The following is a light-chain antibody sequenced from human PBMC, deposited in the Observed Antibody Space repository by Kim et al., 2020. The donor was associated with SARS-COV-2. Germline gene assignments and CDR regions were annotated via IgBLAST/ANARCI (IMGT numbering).Light chain of an antibody. V-gene: IGKV1-33*01. Sequence: PSASGGDRGTITCQASQDISNYLNWYQQKPGKAPKVLIYGASNMETGVPSRFSGSGSGTDFTFTISSLQPEDIATYYCQHYDNLPFGGGTKVEIK. J-gene: IGKJ4*01. CDR1: QDISNY. CDR3: QHYDNLP. CDR2: GAS.